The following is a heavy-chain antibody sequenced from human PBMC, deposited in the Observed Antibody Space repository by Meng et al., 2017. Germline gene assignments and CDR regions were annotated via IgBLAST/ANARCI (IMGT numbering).Heavy chain of an antibody. Sequence: SETLSLTCTVSGGSISSSSYYWGWIRQHPGKGLEWIGYIYYSGSTYYNPSLKSLVTISVDTSKNQFSLKLSSVTAADTAVYYCARSVAGSGTGFDPWGQGTLVTVSS. J-gene: IGHJ5*02. CDR2: IYYSGST. CDR1: GGSISSSSYY. V-gene: IGHV4-31*01. CDR3: ARSVAGSGTGFDP. D-gene: IGHD6-19*01.